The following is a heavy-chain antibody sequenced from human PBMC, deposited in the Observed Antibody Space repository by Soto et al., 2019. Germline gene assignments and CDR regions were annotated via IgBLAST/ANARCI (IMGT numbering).Heavy chain of an antibody. Sequence: PGGSLRLSCAASGFTFSGYGMHWVRQAPGKGLEWVAVISYDGSNKYYADSVKGRFTISRDNSKNTLYLQMNSLRAEDTAVYYCAXVRGSYSSSPYYYGMDVWGQGTTVTVSS. CDR1: GFTFSGYG. J-gene: IGHJ6*02. CDR2: ISYDGSNK. CDR3: AXVRGSYSSSPYYYGMDV. D-gene: IGHD6-6*01. V-gene: IGHV3-30*18.